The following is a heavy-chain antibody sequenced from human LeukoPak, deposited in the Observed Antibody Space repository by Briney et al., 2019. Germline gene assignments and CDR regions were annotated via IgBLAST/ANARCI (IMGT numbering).Heavy chain of an antibody. D-gene: IGHD3-10*01. CDR3: ARDLVDGSGGPTSHGVDY. CDR1: GYTFTGYY. Sequence: ASVTVSCKASGYTFTGYYMHWVRQAPGQGLEWMGWINSNSGGTNYAQKFQGRVTMTRDTSISTAYMELSRLRSDDTAVYYCARDLVDGSGGPTSHGVDYWGQGTLVTVSS. J-gene: IGHJ4*02. V-gene: IGHV1-2*02. CDR2: INSNSGGT.